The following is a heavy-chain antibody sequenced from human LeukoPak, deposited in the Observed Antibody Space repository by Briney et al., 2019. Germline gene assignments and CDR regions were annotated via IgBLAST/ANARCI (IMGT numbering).Heavy chain of an antibody. CDR2: IIPIFGTA. CDR1: GGTFSSYA. CDR3: ATATHITQLANLDY. J-gene: IGHJ4*02. V-gene: IGHV1-69*05. Sequence: SVKVSCKASGGTFSSYAISWVRQAPGQGLEWMGGIIPIFGTANYAQKFQGRVTMTRDTSTSTVYMELSSLRSEDTAVYYCATATHITQLANLDYWGQGTLVTVSS. D-gene: IGHD6-6*01.